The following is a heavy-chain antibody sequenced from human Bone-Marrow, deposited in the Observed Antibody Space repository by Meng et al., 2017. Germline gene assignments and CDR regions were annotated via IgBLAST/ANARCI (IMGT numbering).Heavy chain of an antibody. CDR2: IIPIFGTA. CDR3: ARAWNYYDSSGYYYYFDY. Sequence: QVQLVQSGAEVKEPGSSVKVSCKASGGTFSSYAISWVRQAPGQGLEWMGGIIPIFGTANYAQKFQGRVTITADKSTSTAYMELSSLRSEDTAVYYCARAWNYYDSSGYYYYFDYWGQGTLVTVSS. V-gene: IGHV1-69*06. D-gene: IGHD3-22*01. CDR1: GGTFSSYA. J-gene: IGHJ4*02.